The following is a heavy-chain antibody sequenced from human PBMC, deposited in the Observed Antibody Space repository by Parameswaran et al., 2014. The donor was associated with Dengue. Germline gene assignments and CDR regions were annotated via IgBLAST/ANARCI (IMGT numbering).Heavy chain of an antibody. CDR2: IIPIFGTA. Sequence: WVRQAPGQGLEWMGGIIPIFGTANYAQKFQGRVTITADESTSTAYMELSSLRSEDTAIYYCARKIRYFDWLLAGYFDYWGQGTWSPSPQ. D-gene: IGHD3-9*01. V-gene: IGHV1-69*01. CDR3: ARKIRYFDWLLAGYFDY. J-gene: IGHJ4*02.